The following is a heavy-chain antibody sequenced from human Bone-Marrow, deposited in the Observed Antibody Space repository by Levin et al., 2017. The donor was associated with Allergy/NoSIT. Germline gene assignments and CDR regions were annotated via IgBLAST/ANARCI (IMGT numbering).Heavy chain of an antibody. V-gene: IGHV3-9*01. J-gene: IGHJ6*02. D-gene: IGHD3-10*01. CDR3: AKDIFAAPHDGLPYQFSAMDV. Sequence: QSGGSLRLSCVASGFTFDDYAMSWVRQVPGKGLEWVSGVTWSSDRRGYADSVKGRFTISRDNAKNSLYLQMNSLRAEDSALYYCAKDIFAAPHDGLPYQFSAMDVWGQGTTVTVSS. CDR1: GFTFDDYA. CDR2: VTWSSDRR.